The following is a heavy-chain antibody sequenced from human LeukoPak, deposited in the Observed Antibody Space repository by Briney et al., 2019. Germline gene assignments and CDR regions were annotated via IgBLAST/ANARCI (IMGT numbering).Heavy chain of an antibody. CDR2: ISTSSTYI. CDR3: ARDLNYHDSSGYYH. CDR1: GFTFSSST. Sequence: PGGSLRLSCAASGFTFSSSTMNWVRQAPGKGLEWVSSISTSSTYIYYADSVMGRFTISRDNAKNSLYLQMNSLRAEDTAVYYCARDLNYHDSSGYYHWGQGTLVTVSS. J-gene: IGHJ5*02. D-gene: IGHD3-22*01. V-gene: IGHV3-21*01.